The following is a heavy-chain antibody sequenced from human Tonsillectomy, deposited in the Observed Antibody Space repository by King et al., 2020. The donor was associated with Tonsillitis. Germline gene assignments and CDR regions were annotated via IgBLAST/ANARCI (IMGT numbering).Heavy chain of an antibody. J-gene: IGHJ5*02. D-gene: IGHD1-1*01. CDR3: ARWVDNWNDVIFNWFDP. CDR2: TYYRSKWYN. V-gene: IGHV6-1*01. Sequence: VQLQQSGPGLVKPSQTLSLTCAISGDSVSSSSAAWTWIRQSPSRGLEWLGRTYYRSKWYNEYAVSVKSRININPDTSKNQFSLQLNSVTPEDTAVYYCARWVDNWNDVIFNWFDPWGQGTLVTVSS. CDR1: GDSVSSSSAA.